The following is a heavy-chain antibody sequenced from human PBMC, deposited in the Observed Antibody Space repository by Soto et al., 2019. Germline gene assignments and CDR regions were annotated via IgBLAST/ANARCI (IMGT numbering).Heavy chain of an antibody. CDR1: GFTFSSYG. D-gene: IGHD2-2*01. CDR3: AKVADIVVVPAASTEGAFDI. CDR2: ISYDGSNK. Sequence: QVQLVESGGGVVQPGRSLRLSCAASGFTFSSYGMHWVRQAPGKGLEWVAVISYDGSNKYYADSVKGRFTISRDNSKNTRYLQMSSLRAEDTAVYYCAKVADIVVVPAASTEGAFDIWGQGTMVTVSS. V-gene: IGHV3-30*18. J-gene: IGHJ3*02.